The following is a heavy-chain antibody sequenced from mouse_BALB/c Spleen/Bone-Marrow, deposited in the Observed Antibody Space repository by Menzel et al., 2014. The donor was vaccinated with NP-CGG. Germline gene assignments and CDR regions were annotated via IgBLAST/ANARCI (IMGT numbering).Heavy chain of an antibody. CDR1: GFTLSSYG. V-gene: IGHV5-6-3*01. Sequence: EVKVVESGGGLVQPGGSLKLSCVASGFTLSSYGMSWVRQTPDKRLELVATINNNGGSTYYPDSVKGQFTISRDNAENTLYLQMSSLKSEDTAMYYCARVYGWYFDVWGAGTTVTVSS. CDR2: INNNGGST. J-gene: IGHJ1*01. CDR3: ARVYGWYFDV. D-gene: IGHD1-1*01.